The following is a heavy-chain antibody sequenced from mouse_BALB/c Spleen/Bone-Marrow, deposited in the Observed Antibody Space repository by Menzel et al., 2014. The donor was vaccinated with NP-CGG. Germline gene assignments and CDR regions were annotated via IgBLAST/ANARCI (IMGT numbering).Heavy chain of an antibody. D-gene: IGHD2-4*01. Sequence: EVQLVESGGGLGQPGGSLRLSCATSGFTFTDYYMSWVRQPPGKALEWLGFIRNKANGYTTEYSASVKGRFTISRDNSQSILYLQMNTLRAEDSATYYCARDTVITTHWYFDVWGAGATVHVSS. V-gene: IGHV7-3*02. J-gene: IGHJ1*02. CDR2: IRNKANGYTT. CDR3: ARDTVITTHWYFDV. CDR1: GFTFTDYY.